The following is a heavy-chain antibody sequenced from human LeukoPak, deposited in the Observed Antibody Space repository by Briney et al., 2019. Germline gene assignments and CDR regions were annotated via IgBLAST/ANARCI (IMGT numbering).Heavy chain of an antibody. CDR1: GFTFSSLS. CDR3: ATALGSYGDSAY. CDR2: ISSSSSST. D-gene: IGHD4-17*01. Sequence: GGSLRLSCAASGFTFSSLSMNWVRQAPGKGLEWISYISSSSSSTYYADSVKGRFTISRDNAKNSLYLQMNSLRAEDTAVYYCATALGSYGDSAYWGQGTLVTVSS. V-gene: IGHV3-48*04. J-gene: IGHJ4*02.